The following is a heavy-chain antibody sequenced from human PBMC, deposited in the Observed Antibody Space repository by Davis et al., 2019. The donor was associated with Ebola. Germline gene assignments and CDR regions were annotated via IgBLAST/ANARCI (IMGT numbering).Heavy chain of an antibody. Sequence: SETLSLTCTVSGASISSRSYYWGWIRQPPGKGLEWVGSFSYGDNTHYYNPPLRSRVTISVDTSRNQFSLKLSSATAADTAVYYCARPWYSGTYYDAYDIWGQGIMVAVSS. CDR3: ARPWYSGTYYDAYDI. CDR2: FSYGDNTH. V-gene: IGHV4-39*01. D-gene: IGHD1-26*01. J-gene: IGHJ3*02. CDR1: GASISSRSYY.